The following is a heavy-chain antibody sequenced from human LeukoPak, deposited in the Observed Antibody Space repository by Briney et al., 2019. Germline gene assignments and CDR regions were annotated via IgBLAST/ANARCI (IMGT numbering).Heavy chain of an antibody. V-gene: IGHV4-39*01. CDR2: IYYSGST. CDR1: GGSISSSSYY. J-gene: IGHJ4*02. D-gene: IGHD2-2*01. CDR3: ARGGSTSCYWY. Sequence: PSETLSLTCTVSGGSISSSSYYWGWIRQPPGKGLEWIGSIYYSGSTYYNPSLKSRVTISVDTSKNQFSLKLSSVTAADTAVYYCARGGSTSCYWYWGQGTLVTVSS.